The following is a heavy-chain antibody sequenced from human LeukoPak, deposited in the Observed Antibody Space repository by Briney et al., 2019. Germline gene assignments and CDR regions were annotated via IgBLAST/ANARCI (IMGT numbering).Heavy chain of an antibody. CDR2: ISYDGSNK. Sequence: GGSLRLSCAASGFTFSSYAMHWVRQAPGKGLEWVAAISYDGSNKYYADSVKGRFTISRDNSKNTLYLQMNSLRAEDTAVYYCARDTRIAAAGTRRLGYWGQGTLVTVSS. J-gene: IGHJ4*02. CDR3: ARDTRIAAAGTRRLGY. V-gene: IGHV3-30-3*01. D-gene: IGHD6-13*01. CDR1: GFTFSSYA.